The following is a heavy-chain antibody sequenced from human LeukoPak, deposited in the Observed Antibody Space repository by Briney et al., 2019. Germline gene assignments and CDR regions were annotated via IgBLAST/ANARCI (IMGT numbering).Heavy chain of an antibody. V-gene: IGHV1-2*02. CDR3: ARGGGRYSVDY. D-gene: IGHD1-26*01. CDR2: IRPNNGDT. J-gene: IGHJ4*02. Sequence: GASVKVSCKASGYTFTGNNIHWVRQAPGQGLECMGWIRPNNGDTNYAQQFRGRVTMTRDTSITTVYMELSGLSFDDTAVYYCARGGGRYSVDYWGQGTLVIVSS. CDR1: GYTFTGNN.